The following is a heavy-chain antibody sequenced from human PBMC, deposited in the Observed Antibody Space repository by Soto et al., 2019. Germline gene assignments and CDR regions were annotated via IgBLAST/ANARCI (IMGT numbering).Heavy chain of an antibody. CDR2: ISGYNGDT. CDR1: GYTFTRYG. D-gene: IGHD2-8*01. CDR3: AKNGQPPYYYYGLDV. J-gene: IGHJ6*02. V-gene: IGHV1-18*01. Sequence: ASVKVSCKASGYTFTRYGISWVRQAPGQGLEWMGWISGYNGDTNYAQKFRDRVSMTIDTSTGTAYMELRSLTSDDTAIYYCAKNGQPPYYYYGLDVWG.